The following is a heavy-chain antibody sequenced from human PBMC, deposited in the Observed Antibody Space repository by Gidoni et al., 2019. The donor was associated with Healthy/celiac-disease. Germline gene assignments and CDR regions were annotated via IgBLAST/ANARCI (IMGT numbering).Heavy chain of an antibody. V-gene: IGHV4-61*02. D-gene: IGHD3-22*01. J-gene: IGHJ3*02. Sequence: QVQLQASCPGLVKPSQPLSLTCTVSGGSIRRGSYYWSWIRQPAGKGLDWIGRIYTRGSTNYNPSLKSRVTMSVDTSKNQFSLKLSSVTAADTAVYYCARDTTFKGYYYAPGAFDIWGQGTMVTVSS. CDR1: GGSIRRGSYY. CDR3: ARDTTFKGYYYAPGAFDI. CDR2: IYTRGST.